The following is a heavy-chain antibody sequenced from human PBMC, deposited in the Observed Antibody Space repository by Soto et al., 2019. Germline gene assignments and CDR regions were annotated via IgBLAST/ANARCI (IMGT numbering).Heavy chain of an antibody. CDR1: GFTFSSYG. CDR3: AKDLGIDV. J-gene: IGHJ6*02. V-gene: IGHV3-30*18. CDR2: ISYDGSNK. Sequence: GGSLRLSCAASGFTFSSYGMHWVRQAPGKGLEWVAVISYDGSNKYYADSVKGRFTISRDNSKNTLYLQMNSLRAEDTAVYYCAKDLGIDVWGQGTTVTVSS.